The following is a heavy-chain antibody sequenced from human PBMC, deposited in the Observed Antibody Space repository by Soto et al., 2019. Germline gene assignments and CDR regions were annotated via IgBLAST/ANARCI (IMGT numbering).Heavy chain of an antibody. V-gene: IGHV1-3*01. J-gene: IGHJ4*02. Sequence: QVQLVQSGAEVKKPGASVKVSCKASGYTFTSYAMHWVRQAPGQRLEWMGWINAGNGNTKYSQKFQGRVTITGDTSASTAYMELSSLRSEDTAVYYCARDTSLRHSSGWYDWGQGTLVTVSS. CDR2: INAGNGNT. CDR1: GYTFTSYA. CDR3: ARDTSLRHSSGWYD. D-gene: IGHD6-19*01.